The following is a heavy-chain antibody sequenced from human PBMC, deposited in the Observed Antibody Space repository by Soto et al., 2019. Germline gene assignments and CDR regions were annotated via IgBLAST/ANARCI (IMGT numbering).Heavy chain of an antibody. CDR2: IIPIFGTA. Sequence: SVKVSCKASGGTFSSYAISWVRQAPGQGLEWMGGIIPIFGTANYAQKFQGRVTITADESTSTAYMELSSLRSEDTAVYYCASHSRREPKLEFDYWGQGTLVTVSS. CDR3: ASHSRREPKLEFDY. J-gene: IGHJ4*02. CDR1: GGTFSSYA. V-gene: IGHV1-69*13. D-gene: IGHD3-3*01.